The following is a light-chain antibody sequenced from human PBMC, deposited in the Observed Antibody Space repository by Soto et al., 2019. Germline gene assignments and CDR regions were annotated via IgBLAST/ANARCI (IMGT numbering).Light chain of an antibody. CDR2: GNS. CDR3: QSYDSSLSGYL. Sequence: QSVLTQPPSVSGAPGQRVTISCTGSSSNIGAGYDVHWYQQLPGTAPKLLIYGNSNRPSGVPDRFSGSKSGTSASLAITGLQAEDVADYYCQSYDSSLSGYLFGTGTKLTVL. J-gene: IGLJ1*01. CDR1: SSNIGAGYD. V-gene: IGLV1-40*01.